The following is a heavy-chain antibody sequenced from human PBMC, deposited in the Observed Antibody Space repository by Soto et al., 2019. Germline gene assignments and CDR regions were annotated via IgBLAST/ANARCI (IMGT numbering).Heavy chain of an antibody. CDR1: GFTFSSYE. Sequence: GGSLRLSCAASGFTFSSYEMNWVRQAPGKGLEWVSYISSSGSTIYYADSVKGRFTISRDNAKNSLYLQMNSLRAEDTAVYYCARDVRSGFEIDAFDIWGQGTMVTVSS. J-gene: IGHJ3*02. V-gene: IGHV3-48*03. CDR3: ARDVRSGFEIDAFDI. CDR2: ISSSGSTI. D-gene: IGHD1-26*01.